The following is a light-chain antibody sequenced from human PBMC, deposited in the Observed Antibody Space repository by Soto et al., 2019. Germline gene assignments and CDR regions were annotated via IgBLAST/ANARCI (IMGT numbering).Light chain of an antibody. V-gene: IGKV1-13*02. Sequence: AIQLTQSPSSLSASVGDTVSITCRASQGISSALAWYQHKPGKAPKILIYDASSLQSGVPSRFSGSQSGTECNLTISSLQPEDFANSYCQQLKSYPFTFGQGTRLEL. CDR2: DAS. CDR3: QQLKSYPFT. CDR1: QGISSA. J-gene: IGKJ5*01.